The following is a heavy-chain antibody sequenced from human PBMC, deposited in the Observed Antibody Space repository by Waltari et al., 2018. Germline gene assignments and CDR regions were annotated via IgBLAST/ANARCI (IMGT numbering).Heavy chain of an antibody. Sequence: EVELLESGGGLVQPGGSLRLSCTTSGFTFSGNALGWVRQAPGKGGGCVSGMGSDLNTHYADSVKGRFTISRDNSKNTLYLQMNSLRAEDTALYYCVKDIFRWAFDIWGQGTMVTVSS. V-gene: IGHV3-23*01. D-gene: IGHD3-9*01. CDR2: MGSDLNT. J-gene: IGHJ3*02. CDR3: VKDIFRWAFDI. CDR1: GFTFSGNA.